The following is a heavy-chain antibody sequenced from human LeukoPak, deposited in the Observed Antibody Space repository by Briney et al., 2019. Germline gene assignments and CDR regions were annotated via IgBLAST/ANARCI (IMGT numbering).Heavy chain of an antibody. J-gene: IGHJ6*02. D-gene: IGHD6-13*01. Sequence: VASVKVSCKVSGYTLTELSMHWVRQAPGKGLEWMGGFDPEDGETIYAQKFQGRVTMTEDTSTDTAYMELSSLRSEDTAVYYCATTAGAAGGYYGMDVWGQGTTVTVSS. V-gene: IGHV1-24*01. CDR3: ATTAGAAGGYYGMDV. CDR2: FDPEDGET. CDR1: GYTLTELS.